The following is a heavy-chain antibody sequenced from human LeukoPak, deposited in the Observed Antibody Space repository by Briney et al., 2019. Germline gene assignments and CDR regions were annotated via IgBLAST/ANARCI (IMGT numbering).Heavy chain of an antibody. CDR2: ISSSSSYI. V-gene: IGHV3-21*01. CDR1: GFTFSGSY. J-gene: IGHJ5*02. D-gene: IGHD3-10*01. Sequence: GGSLRLSCAASGFTFSGSYMSWIRQAPGKGLEWVSSISSSSSYIYYADSVKGRFTISRDNAKNSLYLQMNSLRAEDTAVYYCARFYGSGTWGQGTLVTVSS. CDR3: ARFYGSGT.